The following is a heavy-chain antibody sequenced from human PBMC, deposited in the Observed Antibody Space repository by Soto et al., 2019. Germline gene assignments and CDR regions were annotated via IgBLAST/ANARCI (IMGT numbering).Heavy chain of an antibody. CDR2: ISAYNGNT. D-gene: IGHD1-26*01. V-gene: IGHV1-18*01. J-gene: IGHJ5*02. Sequence: GASVKVSCKASGYTFTSYGISWVRQAPGQGLEWMGWISAYNGNTNYAQKLQGRVTMTTDTSTSTAYMELRSLRSDDTAVYYCARDSPSKWELLPWFDPWGQGTQVTVSS. CDR3: ARDSPSKWELLPWFDP. CDR1: GYTFTSYG.